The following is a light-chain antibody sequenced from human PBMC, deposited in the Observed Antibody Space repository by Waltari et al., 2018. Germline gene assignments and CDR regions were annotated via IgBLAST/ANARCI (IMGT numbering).Light chain of an antibody. CDR1: QSVSGSY. CDR3: QQYRSSPIT. J-gene: IGKJ5*01. Sequence: IVLTQSPGTLSLSPGERATLSCRASQSVSGSYLAWYQHKPGQAPRLLIHGASSRATGIPDRFSGSGSGTDFTLTISRLEPEDFAVYYCQQYRSSPITFGQGTRLEI. CDR2: GAS. V-gene: IGKV3-20*01.